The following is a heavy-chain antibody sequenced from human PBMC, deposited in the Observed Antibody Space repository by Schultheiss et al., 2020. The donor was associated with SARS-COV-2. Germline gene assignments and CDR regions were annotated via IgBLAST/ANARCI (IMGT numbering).Heavy chain of an antibody. CDR3: ARESRVVLDRYGMDL. Sequence: ASVKVSCKASGGTFSSYAISWVRQATGQGLEWMGWMNPNSGNTGYAQKFQGRVTMTRNTSISTAYMELSSLRSEDTAVYYCARESRVVLDRYGMDLWGQGTTVTVSS. V-gene: IGHV1-8*02. CDR1: GGTFSSYA. CDR2: MNPNSGNT. D-gene: IGHD3-3*01. J-gene: IGHJ6*02.